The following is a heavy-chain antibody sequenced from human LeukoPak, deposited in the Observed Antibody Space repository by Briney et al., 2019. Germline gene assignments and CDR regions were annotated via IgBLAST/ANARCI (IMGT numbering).Heavy chain of an antibody. CDR1: GFTFSSNY. V-gene: IGHV3-66*01. D-gene: IGHD3-22*01. CDR3: ARGFPDYDSSGYHFDY. J-gene: IGHJ4*02. Sequence: GGSLRLSCAASGFTFSSNYMSWVRQAPGKGLEWVSVIYSGGSTYYADFLKCRCTIARDNSKNPLYLKMNSLRAEDTAVYYCARGFPDYDSSGYHFDYWGQGTLVTVSS. CDR2: IYSGGST.